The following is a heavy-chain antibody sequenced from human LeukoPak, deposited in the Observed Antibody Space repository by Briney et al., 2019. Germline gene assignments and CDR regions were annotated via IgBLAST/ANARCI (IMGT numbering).Heavy chain of an antibody. CDR1: GFTFDDYA. Sequence: PGRSLRLSCAASGFTFDDYAMHWVRQAPGKGLEWVSGISWNSGSIGYADSVKGRFTISRDNAKNSLYLQMNSLRAEDTALYYCVKNVDTAMVTGGYFDYWGQGTLVTVSS. CDR2: ISWNSGSI. V-gene: IGHV3-9*01. D-gene: IGHD5-18*01. CDR3: VKNVDTAMVTGGYFDY. J-gene: IGHJ4*02.